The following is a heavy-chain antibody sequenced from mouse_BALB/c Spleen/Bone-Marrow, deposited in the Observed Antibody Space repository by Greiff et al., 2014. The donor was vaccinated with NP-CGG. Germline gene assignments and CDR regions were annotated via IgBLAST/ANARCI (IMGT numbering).Heavy chain of an antibody. D-gene: IGHD2-3*01. V-gene: IGHV1-69*02. J-gene: IGHJ1*01. Sequence: QVQLQQPGAELVKPGASVMLSCKASGYNFTSYWMNWVKQRPGQGLEWIGEIDPTDNYINYNQKVKDKGTLTVDKSSSTAYMQLSSLTSEDSAVYYCARPRGLYDYWYFDVWGAGTTVTVSS. CDR2: IDPTDNYI. CDR1: GYNFTSYW. CDR3: ARPRGLYDYWYFDV.